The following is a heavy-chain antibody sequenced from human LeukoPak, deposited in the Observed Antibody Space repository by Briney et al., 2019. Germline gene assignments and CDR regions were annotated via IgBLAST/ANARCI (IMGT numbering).Heavy chain of an antibody. Sequence: SGTLSLTCAVSGASISTNWWSWVRQSPGRGLEWIGEIFHSGGTNYNPSLKSRVIISVDQSKSQFSLKLSSVTAADTAVYYCASAGWYTIAFHIWGQGTMVTVSS. CDR3: ASAGWYTIAFHI. V-gene: IGHV4-4*02. J-gene: IGHJ3*02. D-gene: IGHD6-19*01. CDR1: GASISTNW. CDR2: IFHSGGT.